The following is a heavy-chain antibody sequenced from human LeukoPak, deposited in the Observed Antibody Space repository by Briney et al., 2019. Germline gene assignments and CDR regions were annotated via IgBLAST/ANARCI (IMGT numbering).Heavy chain of an antibody. CDR1: GVSSSVYS. J-gene: IGHJ4*02. Sequence: GGSLRLSCVPSGVSSSVYSMSWVRPGPGGGRGWGSFIISTVSHTYYADSAKGRFTISRDNATNSLYLQITSLRDTETAVYYCAKDSGNCWNFDYWGQGTLVTVSS. V-gene: IGHV3-21*01. D-gene: IGHD2-21*01. CDR3: AKDSGNCWNFDY. CDR2: IISTVSHT.